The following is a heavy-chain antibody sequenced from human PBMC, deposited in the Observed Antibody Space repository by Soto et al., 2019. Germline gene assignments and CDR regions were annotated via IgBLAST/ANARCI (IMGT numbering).Heavy chain of an antibody. Sequence: PSETLSLTCTVSGGSISSSSYYWGWIRQPPGKGLEWIGSIYYSGSTYYNPSLKSRVTISVDTSKNQFSLKLRSVTAADTAVYYCASQKYSSSWPPFDYWGQGTLVTVSS. J-gene: IGHJ4*02. CDR1: GGSISSSSYY. CDR2: IYYSGST. D-gene: IGHD6-13*01. CDR3: ASQKYSSSWPPFDY. V-gene: IGHV4-39*01.